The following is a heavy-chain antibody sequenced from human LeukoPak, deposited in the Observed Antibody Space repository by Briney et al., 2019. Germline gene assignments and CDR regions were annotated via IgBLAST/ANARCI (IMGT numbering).Heavy chain of an antibody. Sequence: SSETLSLTCTVSGGSISSGDYYWSWIRQPPGKGLEWIGYIYYSGSTYYNPSLKSRVTISVDTSKNQFSLKLSSVTAADTAVYYCARDSPIYCSSTSCYSRFTYYGMDVWGQGTTVTVSS. CDR2: IYYSGST. J-gene: IGHJ6*02. D-gene: IGHD2-2*02. CDR3: ARDSPIYCSSTSCYSRFTYYGMDV. CDR1: GGSISSGDYY. V-gene: IGHV4-30-4*01.